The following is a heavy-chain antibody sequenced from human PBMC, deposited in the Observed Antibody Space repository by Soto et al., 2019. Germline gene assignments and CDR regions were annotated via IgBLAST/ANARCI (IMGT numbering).Heavy chain of an antibody. CDR3: ARSALSSSWGHYYGMDV. CDR2: IIPIFGTA. D-gene: IGHD6-13*01. J-gene: IGHJ6*02. CDR1: GGTFSSYA. V-gene: IGHV1-69*13. Sequence: SVKVSCKASGGTFSSYAISWVRQAPGQGLEWMGGIIPIFGTANYAQKFQGRVTITADESTSTAYMELSSLRSEDTAVYYCARSALSSSWGHYYGMDVWGQGXTVTVSS.